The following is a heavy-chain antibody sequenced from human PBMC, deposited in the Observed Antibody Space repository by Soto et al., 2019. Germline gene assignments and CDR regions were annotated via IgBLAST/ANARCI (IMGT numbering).Heavy chain of an antibody. CDR2: IYYRGNT. CDR3: ARLEGLATISYYFDY. Sequence: QLQLQESGPGLVKPSETLSLTCSVSGDSINSDNYYWGWIRQPPGKGLEWIGSIYYRGNTYYNPSLKTRVTISLVKSKSQFSLKLNSVTAADSAVYFCARLEGLATISYYFDYWGHGNLVTVSS. D-gene: IGHD3-9*01. CDR1: GDSINSDNYY. J-gene: IGHJ4*01. V-gene: IGHV4-39*01.